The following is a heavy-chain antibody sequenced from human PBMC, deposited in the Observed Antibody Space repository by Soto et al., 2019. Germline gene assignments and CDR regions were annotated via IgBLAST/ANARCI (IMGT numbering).Heavy chain of an antibody. CDR3: ASRDPGTSVDY. V-gene: IGHV4-4*02. J-gene: IGHJ4*02. Sequence: SETLSLTCAVSGGSFTSNNWWTWVRQPPGQGLEWIGEIYRTGSTNYNASLKSRVTISLDKSENQFSLKVTSLTAADTAVYYCASRDPGTSVDYWGQGTLVTVS. CDR2: IYRTGST. D-gene: IGHD1-7*01. CDR1: GGSFTSNNW.